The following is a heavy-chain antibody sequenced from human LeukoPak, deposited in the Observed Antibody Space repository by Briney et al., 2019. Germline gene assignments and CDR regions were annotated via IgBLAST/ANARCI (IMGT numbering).Heavy chain of an antibody. V-gene: IGHV3-30*18. CDR1: GFTFSSYG. J-gene: IGHJ5*02. CDR2: ISYDGSNK. CDR3: AKLGAAYGFDP. Sequence: PGGSLRLSCAASGFTFSSYGMHWVRQAPGKGLEWVAVISYDGSNKYYADSVKGRFTISRDNSKNTLYLQMNSLRAEDTAVYYCAKLGAAYGFDPWGQGTLVTVS. D-gene: IGHD6-13*01.